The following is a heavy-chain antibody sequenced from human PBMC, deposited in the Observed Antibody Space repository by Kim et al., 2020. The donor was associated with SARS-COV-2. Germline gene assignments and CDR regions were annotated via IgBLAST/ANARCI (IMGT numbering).Heavy chain of an antibody. J-gene: IGHJ4*02. CDR1: GFTFGDYA. CDR2: IRSKAYGGTT. CDR3: TRDLSYDSSGYYYLFDY. V-gene: IGHV3-49*03. Sequence: GGSLRLSCTASGFTFGDYAVSWFRQAPGKGLEWVGFIRSKAYGGTTEYAASVKGRFTISRDDSKSIAYLQMNSLKTEDTAVYYCTRDLSYDSSGYYYLFDYWGQGTLVTVSS. D-gene: IGHD3-22*01.